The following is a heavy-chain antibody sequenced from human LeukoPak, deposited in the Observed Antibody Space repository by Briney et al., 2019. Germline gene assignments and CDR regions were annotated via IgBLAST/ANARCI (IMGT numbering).Heavy chain of an antibody. V-gene: IGHV1-8*01. CDR1: GYTFTTYE. CDR3: ARGPALYSSGWLTGGVVGTYFDY. D-gene: IGHD6-19*01. J-gene: IGHJ4*02. CDR2: MHPNSGSI. Sequence: ASVKVSCKTSGYTFTTYEINWVRQAAGQGLEWMGWMHPNSGSIDYAQKFQGRVTMTRDTSTSTVYMELSSLRSEDTAVYYCARGPALYSSGWLTGGVVGTYFDYWGQGTLVTVSS.